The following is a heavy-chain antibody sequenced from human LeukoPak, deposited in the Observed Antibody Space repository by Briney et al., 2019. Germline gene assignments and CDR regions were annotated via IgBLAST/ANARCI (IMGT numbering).Heavy chain of an antibody. CDR3: AREGDDAFDI. Sequence: PGGSLRLSCAASGFTFSSYSMNWVRQAPGKGLEWVSSISSSSSYIYYADSVKGRFTISRDNAKNSRYLQMNSLRAEDTVVYYCAREGDDAFDIWGQGTMVTVSS. V-gene: IGHV3-21*01. J-gene: IGHJ3*02. CDR1: GFTFSSYS. CDR2: ISSSSSYI.